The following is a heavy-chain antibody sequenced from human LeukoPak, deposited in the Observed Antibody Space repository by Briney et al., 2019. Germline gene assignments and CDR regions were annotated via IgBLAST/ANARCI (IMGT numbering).Heavy chain of an antibody. Sequence: PGGSLRLSCAASGFTFSSYEMNWVRQAPGKGLEWVSYISSSCSTIYYADSVRGRFTISRDNAKNSLYLQMNSLRAEDTAVYYCAELGITMIGGVWGKGTTVTISS. CDR2: ISSSCSTI. J-gene: IGHJ6*04. CDR1: GFTFSSYE. CDR3: AELGITMIGGV. V-gene: IGHV3-48*03. D-gene: IGHD3-10*02.